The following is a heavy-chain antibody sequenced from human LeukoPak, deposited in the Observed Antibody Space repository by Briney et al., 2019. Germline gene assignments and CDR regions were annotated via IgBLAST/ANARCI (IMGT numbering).Heavy chain of an antibody. V-gene: IGHV3-23*01. D-gene: IGHD3-22*01. CDR2: ISNSGGTT. CDR1: GFNFSYYA. Sequence: GGSLRLSCAASGFNFSYYAMSWVRQAPRKGLEWVSGISNSGGTTYYADSVKGRCTISRDNSKNTLYLQMNSLGAEDTAVYYCAKGDFYDSTGSYFDLWGRGTLVNVSS. CDR3: AKGDFYDSTGSYFDL. J-gene: IGHJ2*01.